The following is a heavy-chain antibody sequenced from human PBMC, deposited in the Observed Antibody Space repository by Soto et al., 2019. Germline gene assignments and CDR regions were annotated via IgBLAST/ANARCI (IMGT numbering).Heavy chain of an antibody. D-gene: IGHD1-20*01. Sequence: PSETLSLTCTVSGGSISSYYWSWIRQPPGKGLEWIGYIYYSGSTNYNPSLKSRVTISVDTSKNQFSLKLSSVTAADTAVYYCARGNWNGMDVWGLGTTVTVSS. V-gene: IGHV4-59*01. CDR2: IYYSGST. CDR1: GGSISSYY. CDR3: ARGNWNGMDV. J-gene: IGHJ6*02.